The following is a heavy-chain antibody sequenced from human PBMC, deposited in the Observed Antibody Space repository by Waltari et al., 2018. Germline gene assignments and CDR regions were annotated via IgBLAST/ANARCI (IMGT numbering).Heavy chain of an antibody. CDR3: ARGPYNNLPFLEF. V-gene: IGHV3-72*01. CDR2: TRNKANSYLT. D-gene: IGHD4-4*01. CDR1: GFSFSDYY. J-gene: IGHJ4*02. Sequence: EVQLVESGGGLVQPGGSLRPSCAASGFSFSDYYLVWVRQAPGKWLEWIGRTRNKANSYLTEYAASVKGRFIISRDELKASLYLQMNNLKTEDTAVYYCARGPYNNLPFLEFWGQGTLVTVSS.